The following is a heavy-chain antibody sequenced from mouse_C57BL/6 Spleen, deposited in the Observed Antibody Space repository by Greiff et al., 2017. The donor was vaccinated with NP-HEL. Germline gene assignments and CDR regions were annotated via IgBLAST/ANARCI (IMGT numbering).Heavy chain of an antibody. J-gene: IGHJ2*01. D-gene: IGHD2-1*01. CDR3: ARAGGHGNLFDY. CDR2: ISDGGSYT. CDR1: GFTFSSYA. Sequence: EVQLVESGGGLVKPGGSLKLSCAASGFTFSSYAMSWVRQTPEKRLEWVATISDGGSYTYYPDNVKGRFTISRDNAKNNLYLQMSHLKSEDTAMYYCARAGGHGNLFDYWGQGTTLTVSS. V-gene: IGHV5-4*01.